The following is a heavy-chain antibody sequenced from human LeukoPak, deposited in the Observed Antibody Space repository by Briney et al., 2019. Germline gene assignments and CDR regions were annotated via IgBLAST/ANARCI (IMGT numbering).Heavy chain of an antibody. J-gene: IGHJ4*02. CDR3: ARAGGNYDFWSGYSLFDY. D-gene: IGHD3-3*01. V-gene: IGHV4-59*12. CDR1: GGSISSYY. Sequence: SETLPLTCTVSGGSISSYYWSWIRQPPGKGLEWIGYIYYSGSTNYNPSLKSRVTISVDTSKNQFSLKLSSVTAADTAVYYCARAGGNYDFWSGYSLFDYWGQGTLVTVSS. CDR2: IYYSGST.